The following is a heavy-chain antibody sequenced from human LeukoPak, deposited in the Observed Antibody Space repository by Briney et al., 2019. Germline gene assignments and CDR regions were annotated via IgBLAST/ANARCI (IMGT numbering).Heavy chain of an antibody. CDR2: ISGSGGST. Sequence: GGSLRLSCAASGFTFSSYAMSWVRQAPGKGLEWVSAISGSGGSTYYADSVKGRFTISRDNSKNTLYLQMNSLSAEDTAVYYCAKVYSSTWDGPYYHGMDVWGQGTTVTVSS. D-gene: IGHD6-13*01. CDR3: AKVYSSTWDGPYYHGMDV. J-gene: IGHJ6*02. CDR1: GFTFSSYA. V-gene: IGHV3-23*01.